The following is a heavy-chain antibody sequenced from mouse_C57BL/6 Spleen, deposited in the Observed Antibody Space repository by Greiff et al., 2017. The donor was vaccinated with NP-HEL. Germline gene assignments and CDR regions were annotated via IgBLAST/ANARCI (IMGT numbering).Heavy chain of an antibody. D-gene: IGHD1-1*01. Sequence: QVQLQQPGAELVRPGSSVKLSCKASGYTFTSYWMHWVKQRPIQGLEWIGNIDPSDSETHYNQKFKDKATLTVDKSASTAYMQLSSLTSEDSEVYYCARSHCCSSPAWFAYWGQGTLVTGSA. CDR3: ARSHCCSSPAWFAY. V-gene: IGHV1-52*01. CDR1: GYTFTSYW. J-gene: IGHJ3*01. CDR2: IDPSDSET.